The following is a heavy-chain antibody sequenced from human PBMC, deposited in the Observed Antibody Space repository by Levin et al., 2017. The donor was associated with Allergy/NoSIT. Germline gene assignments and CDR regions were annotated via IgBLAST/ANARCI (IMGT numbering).Heavy chain of an antibody. CDR1: GFTFSYSY. CDR2: ISSDSRYT. Sequence: SCAASGFTFSYSYMSWIRQAPGKGLEWLSYISSDSRYTNYADSVRGRFTISRDNAKSSLYLQMNSLSAEDTAVYYCARVAVSWFNLDYWGQGALVTVSS. J-gene: IGHJ4*02. CDR3: ARVAVSWFNLDY. V-gene: IGHV3-11*05. D-gene: IGHD6-13*01.